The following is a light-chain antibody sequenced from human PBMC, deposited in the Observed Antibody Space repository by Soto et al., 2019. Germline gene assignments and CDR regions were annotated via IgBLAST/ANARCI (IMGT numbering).Light chain of an antibody. CDR3: QQYNTYPWT. CDR1: QSISSW. V-gene: IGKV1-5*03. CDR2: KAS. Sequence: DIQMTQSPSTLSASVGDRVSITCRASQSISSWLVWYQQKPGKAPKLVIYKASSLESGVPSRFSGSRSGTEFTLTISSLQPDDFATYYCQQYNTYPWTFGQGTKVAIK. J-gene: IGKJ1*01.